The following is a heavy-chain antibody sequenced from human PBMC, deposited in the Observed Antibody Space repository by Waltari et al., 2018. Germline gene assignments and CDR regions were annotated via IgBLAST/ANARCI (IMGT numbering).Heavy chain of an antibody. CDR2: IKQDGSEK. CDR3: ARASVGVAEDY. D-gene: IGHD6-19*01. CDR1: GFTFSSYW. Sequence: EVQLVESGGGLVQPGGSLRLSCAASGFTFSSYWMSWVRQDPGKGLEWVANIKQDGSEKYYVDSVKGRFTISRDNAKNSLYLQMNSLRAEDTAVYYCARASVGVAEDYWGQGTLVTVSS. V-gene: IGHV3-7*01. J-gene: IGHJ4*02.